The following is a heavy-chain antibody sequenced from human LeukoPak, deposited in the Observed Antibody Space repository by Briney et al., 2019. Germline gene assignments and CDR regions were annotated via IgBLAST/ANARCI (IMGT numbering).Heavy chain of an antibody. V-gene: IGHV3-74*03. D-gene: IGHD2-2*01. CDR1: GFTFRNFW. CDR3: ARTLGVPSAFDP. CDR2: INSDGSST. J-gene: IGHJ5*02. Sequence: GGSLRLPCAASGFTFRNFWMHWVRQAPGKGLLWVSRINSDGSSTTYADSVKGRFTISRDNAKNTLYLQMNSLRAEDTAVYYCARTLGVPSAFDPWGQGTLVTVSS.